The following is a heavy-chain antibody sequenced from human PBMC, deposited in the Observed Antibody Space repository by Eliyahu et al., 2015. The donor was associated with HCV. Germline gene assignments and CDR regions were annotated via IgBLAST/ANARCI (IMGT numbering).Heavy chain of an antibody. CDR2: ISGSGGWT. D-gene: IGHD2-2*03. Sequence: EVQLLESGGGLVQPGGSLRLSCAASGFTFSSYAMSWVRQAPGKGLEWVSAISGSGGWTYYADSVKGRFTISRDNSKNTLYLQMNSLRAEDTAVYYCAKLDAGAPYYFDYWGQGTLVTVSS. V-gene: IGHV3-23*01. CDR1: GFTFSSYA. CDR3: AKLDAGAPYYFDY. J-gene: IGHJ4*02.